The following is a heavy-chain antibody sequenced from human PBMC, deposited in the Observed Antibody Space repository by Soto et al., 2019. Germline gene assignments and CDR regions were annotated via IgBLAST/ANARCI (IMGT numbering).Heavy chain of an antibody. D-gene: IGHD2-2*01. Sequence: VQLVESGGGVVQPGRSLRLSCAASEFTCSKFDMHWVRQAPGKGLEWVAVISYDGHNKYYADSVKGRFTISRDNSKNTLSLQLNSQRAADTAVSCCGRAGAVPSAKGHSYYGMDGGGQETTVTVPS. CDR1: EFTCSKFD. V-gene: IGHV3-30*14. CDR3: GRAGAVPSAKGHSYYGMDG. CDR2: ISYDGHNK. J-gene: IGHJ6*01.